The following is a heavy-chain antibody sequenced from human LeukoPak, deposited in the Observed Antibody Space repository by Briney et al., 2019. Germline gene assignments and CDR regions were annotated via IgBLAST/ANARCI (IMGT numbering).Heavy chain of an antibody. V-gene: IGHV1-2*02. CDR2: INPNSGGT. J-gene: IGHJ3*02. CDR1: GYTFTGYY. Sequence: ASVNVSCKASGYTFTGYYMHWVRQAPGQGLEWMGWINPNSGGTNYAQKLQGGVTMPTDTSTSTAYTELRSQRSDDTAVYYCARLTTTTIFGVVRGDAFDIWGQGTMVTVSS. CDR3: ARLTTTTIFGVVRGDAFDI. D-gene: IGHD3-3*01.